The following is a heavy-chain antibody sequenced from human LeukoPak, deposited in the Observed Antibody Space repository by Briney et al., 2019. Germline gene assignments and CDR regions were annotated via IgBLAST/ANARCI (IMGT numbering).Heavy chain of an antibody. V-gene: IGHV4-34*01. Sequence: ASETLSLTCAVYGGSFSGYYWSWMRQRPGKGLEWIGEINHSGSTNYNPPLKSRVTISVDTSKNQFSLKLSSVTAADTAVYYCAVAAAGIPWGQGTLVTVSS. J-gene: IGHJ5*02. CDR1: GGSFSGYY. CDR3: AVAAAGIP. CDR2: INHSGST. D-gene: IGHD6-13*01.